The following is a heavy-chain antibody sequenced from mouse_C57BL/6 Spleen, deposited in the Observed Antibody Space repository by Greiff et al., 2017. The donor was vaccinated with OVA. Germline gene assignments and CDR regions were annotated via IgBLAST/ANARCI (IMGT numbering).Heavy chain of an antibody. V-gene: IGHV6-3*01. CDR2: IRLKSDNYAT. D-gene: IGHD3-2*02. CDR3: TAQLRLLSWFAY. CDR1: GFTFSNYW. J-gene: IGHJ3*01. Sequence: EVKVEESGGGLVQPGGSMKLSCVASGFTFSNYWMNWVRQSPEKGLEWVAQIRLKSDNYATHYAESVKGRFTISRDDSKSSVYLQMNNLRAEDTGIYYCTAQLRLLSWFAYWGQGTLVTVSA.